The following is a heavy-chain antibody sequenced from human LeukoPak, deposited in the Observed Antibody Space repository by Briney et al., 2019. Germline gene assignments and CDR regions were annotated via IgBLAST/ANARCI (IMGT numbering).Heavy chain of an antibody. CDR3: ALPYCSGGSCYSVGAFDI. CDR2: IYHSGST. J-gene: IGHJ3*02. Sequence: SETLSLTCAVSGYSISSGYYWGWIRQPPGKGLEWIGSIYHSGSTYYNPSLKSRVTISVDTSKNQFSLKLSSVTAAGTAVYYCALPYCSGGSCYSVGAFDIWGQGTMVTVSS. V-gene: IGHV4-38-2*01. D-gene: IGHD2-15*01. CDR1: GYSISSGYY.